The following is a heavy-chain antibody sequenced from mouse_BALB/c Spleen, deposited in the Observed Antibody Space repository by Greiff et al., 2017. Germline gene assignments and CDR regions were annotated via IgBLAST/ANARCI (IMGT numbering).Heavy chain of an antibody. CDR1: GFTFSSFG. D-gene: IGHD1-1*01. CDR3: ARDRYFYAMDY. V-gene: IGHV5-17*02. J-gene: IGHJ4*01. Sequence: EVQRVESGGGLVQPGGSRKLSCAASGFTFSSFGMHWVRQAPEKGLEWVAYISSGSSTIYYADTVKGRFTISRDNPKNTLFLQMTSLRSEDTAMYYCARDRYFYAMDYWGQGTSVTVSS. CDR2: ISSGSSTI.